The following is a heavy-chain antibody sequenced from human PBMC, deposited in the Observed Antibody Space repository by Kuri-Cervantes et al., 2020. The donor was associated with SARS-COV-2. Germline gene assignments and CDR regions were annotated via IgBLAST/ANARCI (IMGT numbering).Heavy chain of an antibody. CDR2: ISSSGSTI. V-gene: IGHV3-11*04. J-gene: IGHJ4*02. D-gene: IGHD1-1*01. Sequence: GESLKISCAASGFTFSDYYMSWIRQAPGKGLEWVSYISSSGSTIYYVDSVKGRFTISRDDAKNSLYLQMNSLRAEDTAVYYCARDLPSNWNAAHIDYWGQGTLVTVSS. CDR1: GFTFSDYY. CDR3: ARDLPSNWNAAHIDY.